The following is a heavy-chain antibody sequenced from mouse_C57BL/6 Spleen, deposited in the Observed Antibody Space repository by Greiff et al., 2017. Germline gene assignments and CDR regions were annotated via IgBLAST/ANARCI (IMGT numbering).Heavy chain of an antibody. V-gene: IGHV1-19*01. CDR3: ARVPITTVVATDYYAMGY. CDR2: INPYNGGT. Sequence: VQLQQSGPVLVKPGASVKMSCKASGYTFTDYYMNWVKQSHGKSLEWIGVINPYNGGTSYNQKFKGKATLTVDKSSSTAYMELNSLTSEDSAVYYCARVPITTVVATDYYAMGYWGQGTSVTVSS. CDR1: GYTFTDYY. D-gene: IGHD1-1*01. J-gene: IGHJ4*01.